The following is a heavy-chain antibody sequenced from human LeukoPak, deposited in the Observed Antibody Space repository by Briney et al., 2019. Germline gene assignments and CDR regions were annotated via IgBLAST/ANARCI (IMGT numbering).Heavy chain of an antibody. Sequence: PGRSLRLSCAASGFTFSSYGVHWVRQAPGKGLEWVAVIWYDGSNKYYADSVKGRFTISRDNSKNTLYLQMNSLRAEDTAVYYCARDSSGGSYYGYWGQGTLVTVSS. J-gene: IGHJ4*02. D-gene: IGHD1-26*01. CDR2: IWYDGSNK. CDR3: ARDSSGGSYYGY. V-gene: IGHV3-33*01. CDR1: GFTFSSYG.